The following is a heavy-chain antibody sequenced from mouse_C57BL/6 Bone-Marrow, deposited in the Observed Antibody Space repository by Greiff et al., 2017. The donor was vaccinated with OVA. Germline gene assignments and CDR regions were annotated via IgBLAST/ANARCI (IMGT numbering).Heavy chain of an antibody. CDR2: ISYDGSN. J-gene: IGHJ2*01. V-gene: IGHV3-6*01. CDR1: GYSITSGYY. Sequence: VQLKESGPGLVKPSQSLSLTCSVTGYSITSGYYWNWIRQFPGNKLEWMGYISYDGSNNYNPSLENRISITRDTSKNQFFLKLKSGTTEDTATYYFASLYALYFDYWGQGTTLTVSS. CDR3: ASLYALYFDY. D-gene: IGHD2-3*01.